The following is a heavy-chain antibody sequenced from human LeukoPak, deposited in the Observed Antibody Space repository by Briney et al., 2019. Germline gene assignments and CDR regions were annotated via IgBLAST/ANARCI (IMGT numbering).Heavy chain of an antibody. J-gene: IGHJ4*02. CDR2: ISAYNGNT. CDR1: GYTFTSYG. Sequence: ASVKVSCKASGYTFTSYGISWVRQAPGQGLEWMGWISAYNGNTNYAQKLQGRVTMTTDTSTSTAYMELRSLRSDDTAVYYCARDLRKLVVAATTGFDYWGQGTLVTVSS. D-gene: IGHD2-15*01. CDR3: ARDLRKLVVAATTGFDY. V-gene: IGHV1-18*01.